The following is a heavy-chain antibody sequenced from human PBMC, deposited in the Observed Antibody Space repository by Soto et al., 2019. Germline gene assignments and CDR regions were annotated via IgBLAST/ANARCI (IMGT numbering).Heavy chain of an antibody. V-gene: IGHV3-33*01. Sequence: GESLKISCAASGFTFSSYGMHWVRQAPGKGLEWVAVIWYDGSNKYYADSVKGRFTISRDNSKNTLYLQMNSLRAEDTAVYYCAREYYYDSSGYYYVGYYGMDVWGQGTTVTVSS. CDR1: GFTFSSYG. J-gene: IGHJ6*02. CDR3: AREYYYDSSGYYYVGYYGMDV. D-gene: IGHD3-22*01. CDR2: IWYDGSNK.